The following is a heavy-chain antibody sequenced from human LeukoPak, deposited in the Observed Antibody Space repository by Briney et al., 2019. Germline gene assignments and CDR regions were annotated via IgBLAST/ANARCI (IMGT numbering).Heavy chain of an antibody. V-gene: IGHV4-59*08. D-gene: IGHD3-10*01. J-gene: IGHJ5*02. CDR2: IYYSGST. Sequence: PSETLSLTCTVSGGSISSYYWSWIRQPPGKGLEWIGYIYYSGSTDYNSSLKSRVTISVDTSKNQFSLELSSVTAADTAVYYCARQNYYGSGSYLNWFDPWGQGTLVTVSS. CDR3: ARQNYYGSGSYLNWFDP. CDR1: GGSISSYY.